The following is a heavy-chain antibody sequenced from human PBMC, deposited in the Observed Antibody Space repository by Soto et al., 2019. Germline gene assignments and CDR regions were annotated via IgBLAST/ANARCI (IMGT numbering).Heavy chain of an antibody. J-gene: IGHJ6*02. CDR2: IWYDGSNK. CDR3: ARDGEVASYGAYYYGMDV. CDR1: GFTFSSYG. Sequence: QVQLVESGGGVVQPGRSLRLSCAASGFTFSSYGMHWVRQAPGKGLEWVAVIWYDGSNKDYADSVKGRFTISRDNSKNTMYLQMNSLRAEDTAVYYCARDGEVASYGAYYYGMDVWGQGTTVTVSS. D-gene: IGHD3-16*01. V-gene: IGHV3-33*01.